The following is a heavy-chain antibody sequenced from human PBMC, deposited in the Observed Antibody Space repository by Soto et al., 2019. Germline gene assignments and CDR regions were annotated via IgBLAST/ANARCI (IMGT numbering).Heavy chain of an antibody. CDR1: GFMFKSFV. Sequence: QVQLVESGGGVVQPGTSLRLACAASGFMFKSFVMHWVRQVPGKGLQWVALTSYDGNTKYYGDSVQGRFTVSRDNSKNTLYLQMGSLRLEDTALYYCARWGKTGGLDLWGQGTLVSVSS. CDR3: ARWGKTGGLDL. V-gene: IGHV3-30*19. D-gene: IGHD3-16*01. J-gene: IGHJ5*02. CDR2: TSYDGNTK.